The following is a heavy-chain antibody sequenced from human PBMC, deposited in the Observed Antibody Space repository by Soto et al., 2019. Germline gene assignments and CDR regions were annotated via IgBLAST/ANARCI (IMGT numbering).Heavy chain of an antibody. CDR1: GYSFTLYN. CDR2: ISTHNGNT. Sequence: QVQLVQSGAEVKKPGASVKVSCKTSGYSFTLYNIIWVRQAPGQGLEWVGWISTHNGNTKYGQKFQGRVTMTTDRPTSKAYMELRSLRSDNTAVYYCAIEVTVFGVVIGVDPWGQGTLVTVSS. D-gene: IGHD3-3*01. J-gene: IGHJ5*02. V-gene: IGHV1-18*01. CDR3: AIEVTVFGVVIGVDP.